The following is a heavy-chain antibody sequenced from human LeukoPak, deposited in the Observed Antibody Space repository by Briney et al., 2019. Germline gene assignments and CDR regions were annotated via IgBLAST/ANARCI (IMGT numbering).Heavy chain of an antibody. V-gene: IGHV1-2*02. J-gene: IGHJ1*01. CDR2: INPNSGGT. CDR1: GYTFTSYD. CDR3: ARDYCGGDCYPIWRFQH. Sequence: GAPVKVSCKASGYTFTSYDINWVRQATGQGLEWMGWINPNSGGTNYAQKFQGRVTMTRDTSISTAYMELSRLRSDDTAVYYCARDYCGGDCYPIWRFQHWGQGTLVTVSS. D-gene: IGHD2-21*02.